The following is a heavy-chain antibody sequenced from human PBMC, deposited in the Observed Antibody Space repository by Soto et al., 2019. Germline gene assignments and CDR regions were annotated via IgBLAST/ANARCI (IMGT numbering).Heavy chain of an antibody. J-gene: IGHJ3*02. CDR2: MSFDGSNE. CDR1: GFTFSNYG. CDR3: AKDAAVAFDI. D-gene: IGHD2-15*01. V-gene: IGHV3-30*18. Sequence: QVHLVESGGGVVQPGRSLRLSCAASGFTFSNYGMHWVRQAPGKGLEWLAVMSFDGSNEYYADSVQGRLTISRDNSKNMLYLQMNSLRTEDTAVYHCAKDAAVAFDIWGQGTMVTVSS.